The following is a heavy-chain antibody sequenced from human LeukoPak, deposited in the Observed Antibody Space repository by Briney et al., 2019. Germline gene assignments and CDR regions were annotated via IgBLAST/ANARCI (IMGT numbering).Heavy chain of an antibody. J-gene: IGHJ6*03. D-gene: IGHD1-1*01. CDR2: ISAYNGNT. CDR1: GGTFSSYA. Sequence: ASVKVSCKASGGTFSSYAISWVRQAPGQGLEWMGWISAYNGNTNYAQKLQGRVTMTTDTSTSTAYMELRSLRSDDTAVYYCARDLPEGTTGTVRFYYYYYMDVWGKGTTVTISS. CDR3: ARDLPEGTTGTVRFYYYYYMDV. V-gene: IGHV1-18*01.